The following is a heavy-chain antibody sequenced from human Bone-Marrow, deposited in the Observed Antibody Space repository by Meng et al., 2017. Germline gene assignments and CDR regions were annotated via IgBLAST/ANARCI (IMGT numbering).Heavy chain of an antibody. D-gene: IGHD5-24*01. Sequence: SLKISCAASGFTFSSYGMHWVRQAPGKGLEWVALIWYDGSNKYYADSVKGRFTISRDNSKNTLYLQMNSLRAEDSAVYYCVRGWVDWGQGTLVTVSS. CDR1: GFTFSSYG. V-gene: IGHV3-33*01. CDR3: VRGWVD. CDR2: IWYDGSNK. J-gene: IGHJ4*02.